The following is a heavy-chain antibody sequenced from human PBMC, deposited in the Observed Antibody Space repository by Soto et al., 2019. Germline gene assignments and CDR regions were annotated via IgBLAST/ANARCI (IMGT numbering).Heavy chain of an antibody. V-gene: IGHV4-59*01. CDR3: ARVMDYGDYVRSNWFVP. Sequence: SETLSLTCTVSGGSISSYYWSWIRQPPGKGLEWIGYIYYSGSTNYNPSLKSRVTISVDTSKNQFSLKLSSVTAADTAVYYCARVMDYGDYVRSNWFVPLGQGILVSVPP. D-gene: IGHD4-17*01. J-gene: IGHJ5*02. CDR1: GGSISSYY. CDR2: IYYSGST.